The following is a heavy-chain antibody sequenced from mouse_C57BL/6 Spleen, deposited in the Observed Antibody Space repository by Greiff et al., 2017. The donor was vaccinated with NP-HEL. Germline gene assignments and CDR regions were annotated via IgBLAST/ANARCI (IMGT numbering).Heavy chain of an antibody. D-gene: IGHD1-1*01. V-gene: IGHV2-2*01. CDR2: IWSGGST. CDR1: GFSLTSYG. Sequence: VQVVESGPGLVQPSQSLSITCTVSGFSLTSYGVHWVRQSPGKGLEWLGVIWSGGSTDYNAAFISRLSISKDNSKSQAFFKMNSLQADDTAIYYCARTTVVAEGYYFDYWGQGTTLTVSS. CDR3: ARTTVVAEGYYFDY. J-gene: IGHJ2*01.